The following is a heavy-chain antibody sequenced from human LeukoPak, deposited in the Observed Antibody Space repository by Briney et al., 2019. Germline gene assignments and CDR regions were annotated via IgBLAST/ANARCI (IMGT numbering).Heavy chain of an antibody. CDR2: IWYDGSNK. Sequence: PGGSLRLSCAASGFTFSSYGMRWVRQAPGKGLEWVAVIWYDGSNKYYADSVKGRFTISRDNSKNTLYLQMNSLRAEDTAVYYCARVGRYYDSSGYDYWGQGTLVTVSS. V-gene: IGHV3-33*08. D-gene: IGHD3-22*01. CDR1: GFTFSSYG. J-gene: IGHJ4*02. CDR3: ARVGRYYDSSGYDY.